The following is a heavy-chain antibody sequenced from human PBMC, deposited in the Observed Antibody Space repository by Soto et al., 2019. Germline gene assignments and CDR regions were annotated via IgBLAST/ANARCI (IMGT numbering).Heavy chain of an antibody. CDR1: GDSVSSSSVT. V-gene: IGHV6-1*01. CDR3: VRVIGNRWLDF. Sequence: SQTLSLTCAISGDSVSSSSVTWNWIRQSPSRGLGWLGRTYYRSKWYNDYAESVKSRITINPETAKNQFSLHLNSVTPEDAAVYFCVRVIGNRWLDFWGRGPLVPASS. CDR2: TYYRSKWYN. J-gene: IGHJ4*02. D-gene: IGHD3-16*02.